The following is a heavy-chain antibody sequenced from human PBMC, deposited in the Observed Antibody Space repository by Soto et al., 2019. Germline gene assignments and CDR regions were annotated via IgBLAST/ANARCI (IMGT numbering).Heavy chain of an antibody. CDR3: TTDLNSGWLNY. V-gene: IGHV3-15*01. CDR1: GFPFSNAW. CDR2: IKSKTDGGTT. D-gene: IGHD6-19*01. Sequence: EVQLVECGGGLVKPGGSLRLSCAASGFPFSNAWMSWFRQAPGKGLEWVGRIKSKTDGGTTDYAAPVIGRFTLSREDSKNTLKLQMNSLKTEDTAVYYCTTDLNSGWLNYWGQGTLVTVSS. J-gene: IGHJ4*02.